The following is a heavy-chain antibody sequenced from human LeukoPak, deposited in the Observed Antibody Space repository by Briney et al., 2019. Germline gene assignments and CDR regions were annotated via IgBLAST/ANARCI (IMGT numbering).Heavy chain of an antibody. J-gene: IGHJ6*03. V-gene: IGHV1-69*02. D-gene: IGHD2-2*01. CDR2: IIPILGIA. Sequence: SVKVSCTASGGTFSSYTISWVRQAPGQGLEWMGRIIPILGIANYAQKFQGRVTITADKSTSTAYMELSSLRSEDTAVYYCARVQYQLLSNYYYYYMDVWGKGTTVTVSS. CDR1: GGTFSSYT. CDR3: ARVQYQLLSNYYYYYMDV.